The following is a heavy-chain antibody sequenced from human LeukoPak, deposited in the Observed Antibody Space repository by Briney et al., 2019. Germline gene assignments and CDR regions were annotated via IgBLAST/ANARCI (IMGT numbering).Heavy chain of an antibody. V-gene: IGHV3-74*01. CDR3: ARDRVIYADYLYYFDY. Sequence: GGSLRLSCAASGFTFSSYWINWVRQAPGKGLVWVSRINSDGSSTSYAGSVKGRFTISRDNAKNTLYLQMSSLRAEDTAVYYCARDRVIYADYLYYFDYWGQGTLVTVSS. D-gene: IGHD4-17*01. CDR1: GFTFSSYW. J-gene: IGHJ4*02. CDR2: INSDGSST.